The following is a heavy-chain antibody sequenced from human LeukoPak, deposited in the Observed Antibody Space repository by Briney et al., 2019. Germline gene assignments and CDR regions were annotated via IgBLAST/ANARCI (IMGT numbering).Heavy chain of an antibody. Sequence: LPGGSLRLSCAASGFTVSTNYMSWVRQAPGKGLEWVSVIYAGGTTYYADSVKGRFIISRDNSKNTLYLQMNSLRAEDTAVYYCARDTGGPQWPRGYWGQGTLVTVSS. D-gene: IGHD3-16*01. V-gene: IGHV3-53*01. J-gene: IGHJ4*02. CDR3: ARDTGGPQWPRGY. CDR1: GFTVSTNY. CDR2: IYAGGTT.